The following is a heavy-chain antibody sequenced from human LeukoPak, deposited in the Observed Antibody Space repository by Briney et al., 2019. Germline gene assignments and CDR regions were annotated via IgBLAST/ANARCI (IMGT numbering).Heavy chain of an antibody. J-gene: IGHJ4*02. CDR1: GFTFSSYS. CDR2: ISSSSSYI. CDR3: ARDGYSYGYVNYFDY. V-gene: IGHV3-21*01. D-gene: IGHD5-18*01. Sequence: GGSLRLSCAASGFTFSSYSMNWVRQAPGKGLEWVLSISSSSSYIYYADSVKGRFTISRDNAKNSLYLQMNSLRAEDTAVYYCARDGYSYGYVNYFDYWGQGTLVTVSS.